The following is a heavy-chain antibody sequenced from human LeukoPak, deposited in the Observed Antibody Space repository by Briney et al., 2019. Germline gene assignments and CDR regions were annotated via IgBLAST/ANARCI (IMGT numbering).Heavy chain of an antibody. D-gene: IGHD5-18*01. CDR1: GGSISSYY. CDR3: ARLLNFVDTAMNYMDV. J-gene: IGHJ6*03. CDR2: IYYSGST. V-gene: IGHV4-59*01. Sequence: SSETLSLTCTVSGGSISSYYWSWIRQPPGKGLEWIGYIYYSGSTNYNPSLKSRVTISVDTSKNQFSLKLSSVTAADTAVYYCARLLNFVDTAMNYMDVWGKGTTVTVSS.